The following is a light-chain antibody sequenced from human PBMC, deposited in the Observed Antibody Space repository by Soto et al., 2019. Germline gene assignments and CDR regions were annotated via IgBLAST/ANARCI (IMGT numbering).Light chain of an antibody. CDR3: QQRSAWPST. Sequence: EIVLTQSPATLSLSPGERATLSCRASQSVGTYFAWYQQKPGQAPRLLIYDSSNRATGIPARVSGSGSGTDFTLTISSLEPEDFAVYYCQQRSAWPSTFGGGTKVEIK. J-gene: IGKJ4*01. CDR1: QSVGTY. V-gene: IGKV3-11*01. CDR2: DSS.